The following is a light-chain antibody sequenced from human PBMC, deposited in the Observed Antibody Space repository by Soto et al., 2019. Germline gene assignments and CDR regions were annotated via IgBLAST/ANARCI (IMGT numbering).Light chain of an antibody. V-gene: IGKV1-39*01. CDR3: QQSYSAPPT. J-gene: IGKJ4*02. CDR2: AAS. CDR1: QSIGTY. Sequence: DIQMTQSPSSLSASVGDIVTITCRASQSIGTYLIWYQQKLGKAPNLLIYAASSLQSGVPSRFSGSGTGTDFTLTISSLQPEDFATYYCQQSYSAPPTFGRGTKVEI.